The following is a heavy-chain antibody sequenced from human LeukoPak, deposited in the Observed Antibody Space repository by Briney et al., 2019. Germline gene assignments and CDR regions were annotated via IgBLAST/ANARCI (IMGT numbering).Heavy chain of an antibody. J-gene: IGHJ4*02. D-gene: IGHD3-16*02. V-gene: IGHV3-23*01. CDR3: AKTYYDYIWGSYRSYFFDY. CDR2: ISGSGDTT. Sequence: GGSLRLSCAASGFTFSSYAMNWVRQAPGKGLEWVSAISGSGDTTYYADSVKGRFTISRDNSKNTLYLQMNSLRAEVTAVYYCAKTYYDYIWGSYRSYFFDYWGQGTLVTVSS. CDR1: GFTFSSYA.